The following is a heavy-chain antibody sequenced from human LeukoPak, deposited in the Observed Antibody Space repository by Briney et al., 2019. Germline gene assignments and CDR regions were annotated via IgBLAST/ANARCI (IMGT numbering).Heavy chain of an antibody. V-gene: IGHV4-31*03. J-gene: IGHJ4*02. D-gene: IGHD3-22*01. Sequence: SQTLSLTCTVSGGSISSGGYYWSWLRQHPGTGLEWLGYIYYSGSTYYNPSLKSRVTISVDTSKNQFSLKLSSVTAADTAVYYCARERNDYYDSSGYLDYWGQGTLVTVSS. CDR2: IYYSGST. CDR3: ARERNDYYDSSGYLDY. CDR1: GGSISSGGYY.